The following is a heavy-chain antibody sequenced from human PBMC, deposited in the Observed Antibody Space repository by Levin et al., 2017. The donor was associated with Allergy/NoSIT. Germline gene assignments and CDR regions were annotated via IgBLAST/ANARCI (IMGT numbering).Heavy chain of an antibody. V-gene: IGHV3-21*06. J-gene: IGHJ6*03. CDR3: ARGCYGGTCTPRHMDV. CDR2: ISSSSSFI. D-gene: IGHD1-26*01. Sequence: GGSLRLSCAASGFSFSDYSMTWVRQAPGKGLEWVSAISSSSSFIFYTDSVEGRFTISRDNAKNSLSLQMNSLRAEDTAVYYCARGCYGGTCTPRHMDVWGKGTAVIVSS. CDR1: GFSFSDYS.